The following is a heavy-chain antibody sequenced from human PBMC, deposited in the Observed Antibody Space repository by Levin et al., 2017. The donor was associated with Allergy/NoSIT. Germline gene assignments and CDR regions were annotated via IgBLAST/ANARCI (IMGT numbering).Heavy chain of an antibody. Sequence: PSETLSLTCTVSGGSISSYYWSWIRQPPGKGLEWIGYIYYSGSTNYNPSLKSRVTISVDTSKNQFSLKLSSVTAADTAVYYCARDFSLGGGYYFDYWGQGTLVTVSS. D-gene: IGHD2-15*01. CDR2: IYYSGST. CDR3: ARDFSLGGGYYFDY. CDR1: GGSISSYY. V-gene: IGHV4-59*01. J-gene: IGHJ4*02.